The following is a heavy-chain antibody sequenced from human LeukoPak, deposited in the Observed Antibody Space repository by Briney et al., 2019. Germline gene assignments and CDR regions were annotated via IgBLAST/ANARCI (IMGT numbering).Heavy chain of an antibody. V-gene: IGHV3-30-3*01. D-gene: IGHD2-21*01. CDR2: IAYDGSNI. Sequence: GRSLRLSCAASGFTFRSYALHWLREAPGRGLEWVAVIAYDGSNIYYADSVKGRFTISRDNSKNTLYLQMNSLRAEDTAVYYCAREHNYSWGQGTLVTVSS. CDR1: GFTFRSYA. CDR3: AREHNYS. J-gene: IGHJ4*02.